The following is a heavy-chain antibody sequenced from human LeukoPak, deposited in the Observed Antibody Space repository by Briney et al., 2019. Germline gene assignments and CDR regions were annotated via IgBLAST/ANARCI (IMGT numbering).Heavy chain of an antibody. J-gene: IGHJ4*02. CDR2: ISSSSSYI. CDR3: ARGVYSSSWYSDY. D-gene: IGHD6-13*01. Sequence: GGSLRLSCAASGFTFSTYSMNWVRQAPGKGLEWVSSISSSSSYIYYADSVKGRFTISRDNAKNSLFLQMNSLRAEDTAVYYCARGVYSSSWYSDYWGQGTLVTVYS. V-gene: IGHV3-21*01. CDR1: GFTFSTYS.